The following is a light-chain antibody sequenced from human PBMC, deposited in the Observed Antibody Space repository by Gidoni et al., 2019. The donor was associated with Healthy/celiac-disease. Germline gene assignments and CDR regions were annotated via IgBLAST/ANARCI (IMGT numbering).Light chain of an antibody. J-gene: IGKJ3*01. CDR2: WAS. CDR1: QSVLYSSNNKNY. CDR3: QQYYSTPFT. V-gene: IGKV4-1*01. Sequence: DSVMTQSPDPLAVSLGERATINCKASQSVLYSSNNKNYLAWYQQKPGQPPKLLIYWASTRESRVPDRFSGSGSGTDFTLTISSLQAEDVAVYYCQQYYSTPFTFGPGTKVDIK.